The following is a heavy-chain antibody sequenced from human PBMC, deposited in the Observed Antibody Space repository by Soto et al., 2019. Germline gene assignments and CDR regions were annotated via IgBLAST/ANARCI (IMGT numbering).Heavy chain of an antibody. Sequence: SETLSLTCTVSGGSISGSSYYWGWIRQPPGKGLEWIGYIYYSGSTNYNPSLKSRVTISVDTSKNQFSLKLSSVTAADTAVYYCARLLWSHSNWFDPWPGNPGHRLL. CDR3: ARLLWSHSNWFDP. D-gene: IGHD3-10*01. CDR1: GGSISGSSYY. V-gene: IGHV4-61*05. CDR2: IYYSGST. J-gene: IGHJ5*02.